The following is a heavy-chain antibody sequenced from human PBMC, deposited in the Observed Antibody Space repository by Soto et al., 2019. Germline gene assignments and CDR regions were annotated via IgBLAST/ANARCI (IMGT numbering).Heavy chain of an antibody. V-gene: IGHV3-23*01. CDR1: GFTFSSYA. J-gene: IGHJ3*02. CDR2: ISGSGGST. Sequence: GSLRLSCAASGFTFSSYAMSWVRQAPGKGLEWVSAISGSGGSTYYADSVKGRFTISRDNSKNTLYLQMNSLRAEDTAVYYCAKGLTYYYDSSGYYHDAFDIWGQGTMVTVSS. D-gene: IGHD3-22*01. CDR3: AKGLTYYYDSSGYYHDAFDI.